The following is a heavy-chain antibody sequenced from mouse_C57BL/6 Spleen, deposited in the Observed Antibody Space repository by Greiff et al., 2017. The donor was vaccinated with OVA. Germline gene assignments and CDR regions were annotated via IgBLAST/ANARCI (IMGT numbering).Heavy chain of an antibody. CDR2: IWSGGST. CDR1: GFSLTSYG. Sequence: VMLVESGPGLVQPSQSLSITCTVSGFSLTSYGVHWVRQSPGKGLEWLGVIWSGGSTDYNAAFISRLSISKDNSKSQVFFKMNSLQADDTAIYYCARGGTPFDYWGQGTTLTVSS. CDR3: ARGGTPFDY. D-gene: IGHD3-3*01. J-gene: IGHJ2*01. V-gene: IGHV2-2*01.